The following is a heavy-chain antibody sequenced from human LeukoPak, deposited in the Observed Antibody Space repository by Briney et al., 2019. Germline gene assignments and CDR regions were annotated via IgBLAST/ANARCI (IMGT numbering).Heavy chain of an antibody. CDR1: GYTFTSYG. Sequence: PGASVKVSCKASGYTFTSYGISWVRQAPGQGLEWMGWISAYNGNTNYAQKLQGRVTMTTDTSTSTTYMELRSLRSDDTAVYYCARAGRRDGIVVVVAAYYYYYGMDVWGQGTTVTVSS. CDR3: ARAGRRDGIVVVVAAYYYYYGMDV. J-gene: IGHJ6*02. D-gene: IGHD2-15*01. V-gene: IGHV1-18*01. CDR2: ISAYNGNT.